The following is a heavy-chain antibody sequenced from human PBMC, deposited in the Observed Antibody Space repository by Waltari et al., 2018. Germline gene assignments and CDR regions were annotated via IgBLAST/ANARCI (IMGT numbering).Heavy chain of an antibody. Sequence: EVQLVESGGGLVQPGGSLRLSCEASGFIFSTYWMHWVRQGPGKGLVWDARIYIGDGSGASYAHSVKGRVTISRNNAKNTLYLQMNSLGAENTGVYYCARDHYYSKDVWGTGTTVTVSS. CDR3: ARDHYYSKDV. CDR2: IYIGDGSGA. J-gene: IGHJ6*04. V-gene: IGHV3-74*01. CDR1: GFIFSTYW.